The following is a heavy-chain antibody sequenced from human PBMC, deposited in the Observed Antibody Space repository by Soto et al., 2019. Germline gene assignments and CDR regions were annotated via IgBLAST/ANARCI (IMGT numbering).Heavy chain of an antibody. CDR3: AREGGPTSGDSGYEGMYWFDP. V-gene: IGHV4-30-4*01. D-gene: IGHD5-12*01. Sequence: QVQLQESGPGLVKPSQTLSLTCTVSGGSISSGDYYWSWIRPPPGKGLEWIGYIDYSGSTYSNPSLKSRVTISVDTSKTQFSLKLSSVTAADTAVYYCAREGGPTSGDSGYEGMYWFDPWGQGTLVTVSS. CDR1: GGSISSGDYY. J-gene: IGHJ5*02. CDR2: IDYSGST.